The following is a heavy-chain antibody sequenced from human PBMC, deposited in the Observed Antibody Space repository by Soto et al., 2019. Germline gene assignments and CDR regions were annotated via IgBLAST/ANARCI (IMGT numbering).Heavy chain of an antibody. D-gene: IGHD3-9*01. CDR1: GGSFSGYY. J-gene: IGHJ5*02. V-gene: IGHV4-34*01. CDR3: ARGLSDILTDAYNWFDP. CDR2: INHSGST. Sequence: SETLSLTCAVYGGSFSGYYWSWIRQPPGKGLEWIGEINHSGSTNYNPSLKSRVTISVDTSKNQFSLKLSSVTAADTAVYYCARGLSDILTDAYNWFDPWGQGTLVTVSS.